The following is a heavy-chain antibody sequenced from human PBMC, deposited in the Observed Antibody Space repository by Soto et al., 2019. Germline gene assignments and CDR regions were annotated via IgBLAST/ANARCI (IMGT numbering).Heavy chain of an antibody. CDR1: GFTFSSYA. Sequence: GGFLRLSCAASGFTFSSYAMSWVRQAPGKGLEWVSAISGSGGSTYYADSVKGRFTISRDNSKNTLYLQMYSLRAEDTAVYYCAKTGPGSSYGYYFDSWGQGTLVTVSS. CDR2: ISGSGGST. J-gene: IGHJ4*02. CDR3: AKTGPGSSYGYYFDS. V-gene: IGHV3-23*01. D-gene: IGHD5-18*01.